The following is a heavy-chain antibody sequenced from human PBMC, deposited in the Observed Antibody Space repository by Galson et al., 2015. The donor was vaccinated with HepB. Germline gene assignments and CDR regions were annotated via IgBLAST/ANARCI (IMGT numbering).Heavy chain of an antibody. CDR2: IYYSGST. CDR1: GGSISSYY. J-gene: IGHJ6*03. CDR3: ARTGIAAAGYYYYYYMDV. Sequence: LTCTVSGGSISSYYWSWIRQPPGKGLEWIGYIYYSGSTNYNPSLKSRVTISVDTSKNQFSLKLSSVTAADTAVYYRARTGIAAAGYYYYYYMDVWGKGTTVTVSS. V-gene: IGHV4-59*01. D-gene: IGHD6-13*01.